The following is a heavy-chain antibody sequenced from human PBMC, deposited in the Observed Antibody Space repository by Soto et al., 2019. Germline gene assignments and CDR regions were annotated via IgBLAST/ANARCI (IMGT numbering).Heavy chain of an antibody. J-gene: IGHJ5*02. CDR1: GGSVSSGSYY. Sequence: QVQLQESGPGLVKPSETLSLTCTVSGGSVSSGSYYWSWIRQPPGKGLEWIGYIYYSASTTNYNPSLKSRVSISVDTSKNQFSLKLTSVTAADTAVYYCARERAAATTYGWFDPWGQGTLVTVSS. CDR2: IYYSASTT. V-gene: IGHV4-61*01. D-gene: IGHD4-17*01. CDR3: ARERAAATTYGWFDP.